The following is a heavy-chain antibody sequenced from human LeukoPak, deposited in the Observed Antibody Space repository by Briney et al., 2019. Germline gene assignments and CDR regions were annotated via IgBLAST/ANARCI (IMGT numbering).Heavy chain of an antibody. CDR1: GYTFTDYY. Sequence: ASVRVSCKVSGYTFTDYYMHWVQQAPGKGLEWMGLADPEDGETIYAEKFQGRVTITADTSTDTAYMELSSLRSEDTAVYYCATTPYSGSYRPYYFDYWGQGTLITVSS. CDR2: ADPEDGET. CDR3: ATTPYSGSYRPYYFDY. V-gene: IGHV1-69-2*01. D-gene: IGHD1-26*01. J-gene: IGHJ4*02.